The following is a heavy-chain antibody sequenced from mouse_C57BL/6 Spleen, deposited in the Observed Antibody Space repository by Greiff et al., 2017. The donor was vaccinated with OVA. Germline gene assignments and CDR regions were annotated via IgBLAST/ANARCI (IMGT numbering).Heavy chain of an antibody. J-gene: IGHJ2*01. CDR1: GYTFTSYW. CDR2: IYPGSGSP. D-gene: IGHD1-1*01. CDR3: ARVYYGSFDY. Sequence: QVQLQQPGAELVKPGASVKMSCKASGYTFTSYWITWVKQRPGQGLEWIGDIYPGSGSPNYNEKFKGKATLSVDTSSSTAYMQLSSLTSEASAVYYCARVYYGSFDYWGQGTTLTVSS. V-gene: IGHV1-55*01.